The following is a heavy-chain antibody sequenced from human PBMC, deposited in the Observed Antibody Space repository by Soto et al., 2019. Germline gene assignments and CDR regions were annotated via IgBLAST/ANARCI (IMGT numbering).Heavy chain of an antibody. CDR1: GFTFSSYW. V-gene: IGHV3-7*01. D-gene: IGHD6-6*01. J-gene: IGHJ4*02. CDR3: ASRTYSGTDRWQLVHSGFDY. CDR2: IKQDGSEK. Sequence: HPGGFLRLSCAASGFTFSSYWMSWVRQAPGKGLEWVANIKQDGSEKYYVDSVRGRFTISRDNAKNSLYLQMNSLRAEDTAVYYCASRTYSGTDRWQLVHSGFDYWGQGTPVTVSS.